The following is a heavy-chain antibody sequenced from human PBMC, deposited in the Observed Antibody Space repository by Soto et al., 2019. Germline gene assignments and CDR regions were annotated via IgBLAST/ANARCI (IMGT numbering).Heavy chain of an antibody. Sequence: SLKISCKGSGYSFTTYWIGWVRQMPGKGLEWMGIIYPGDSDTTYSPSFQGQVTISADKSISTAYLQWSSLEASDTAMYYCARTSADCSGGSCYSYGMDVWGQGTTVTVSS. J-gene: IGHJ6*02. CDR2: IYPGDSDT. CDR1: GYSFTTYW. D-gene: IGHD2-15*01. V-gene: IGHV5-51*01. CDR3: ARTSADCSGGSCYSYGMDV.